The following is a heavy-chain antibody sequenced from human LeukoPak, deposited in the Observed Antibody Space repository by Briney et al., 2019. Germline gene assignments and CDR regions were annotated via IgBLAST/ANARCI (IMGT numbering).Heavy chain of an antibody. CDR3: ARATSRLPDYYGSGSRVFDP. Sequence: PGGSLRLSCAASGFTFSSYEMNWVRQAPGKGLEWVSYISSSGSTIYYADSVKGRFTISRDNAKNSLYLQMNSLRAEDTAVYYCARATSRLPDYYGSGSRVFDPWGQGTLVTVSS. CDR2: ISSSGSTI. D-gene: IGHD3-10*01. CDR1: GFTFSSYE. V-gene: IGHV3-48*03. J-gene: IGHJ5*02.